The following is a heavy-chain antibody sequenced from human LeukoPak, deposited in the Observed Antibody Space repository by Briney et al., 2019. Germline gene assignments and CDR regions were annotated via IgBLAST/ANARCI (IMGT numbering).Heavy chain of an antibody. CDR2: IYSGGST. Sequence: PGGSLRLSRAASGFTFSSYWMSWVRQAPGKGLEWVSVIYSGGSTYYADSVKGRFTISRDNSKNTLYLQMNSLRAEDTAVYYCARGNIVVVPAADNWFDPWGQGTLVTVSS. D-gene: IGHD2-2*01. CDR3: ARGNIVVVPAADNWFDP. V-gene: IGHV3-66*02. CDR1: GFTFSSYW. J-gene: IGHJ5*02.